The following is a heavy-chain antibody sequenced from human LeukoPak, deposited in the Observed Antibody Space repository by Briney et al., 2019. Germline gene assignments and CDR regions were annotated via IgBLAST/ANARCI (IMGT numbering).Heavy chain of an antibody. CDR3: ARKRKGAYDFDF. CDR2: IYTSGST. D-gene: IGHD3-16*01. J-gene: IGHJ4*02. Sequence: SETLSLTCTVSGVSMSSYFWSWIRQPAGKGLEWIGRIYTSGSTNYNPSLQSRVTMSVDTSNNQFSLKINSVTAADTAVYYCARKRKGAYDFDFWGQGTLVTVSS. CDR1: GVSMSSYF. V-gene: IGHV4-4*07.